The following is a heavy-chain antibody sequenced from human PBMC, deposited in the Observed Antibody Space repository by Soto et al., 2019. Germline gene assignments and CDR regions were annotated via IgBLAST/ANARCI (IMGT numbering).Heavy chain of an antibody. CDR3: ARRGYRDAYNPTNYFYDGTDV. D-gene: IGHD5-18*01. Sequence: VQLVQSGTEVKMPGASVKVSCKTSGYTFSNYGITWVRQAPGQGLEWVGWISPYNGNRNYAQKVQGRVTLTTDASTRTAYMELRSLRSDDTAVYYCARRGYRDAYNPTNYFYDGTDVWGQGTTVTVSS. CDR1: GYTFSNYG. V-gene: IGHV1-18*01. CDR2: ISPYNGNR. J-gene: IGHJ6*02.